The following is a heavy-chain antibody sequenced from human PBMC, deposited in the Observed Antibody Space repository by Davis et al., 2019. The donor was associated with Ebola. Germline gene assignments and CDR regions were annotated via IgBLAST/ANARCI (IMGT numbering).Heavy chain of an antibody. CDR1: GFTVSSNY. V-gene: IGHV3-7*03. CDR2: IKQDGSEK. Sequence: GESLKISCAASGFTVSSNYMSWVRQAPGKGLEWVANIKQDGSEKYYVDSVKGRFTISRDNAKNSLYLQMNSLRAEDTAVYYCARDFPEIVGAIFSDYYFDYWGQGTLVTVSS. D-gene: IGHD1-26*01. CDR3: ARDFPEIVGAIFSDYYFDY. J-gene: IGHJ4*02.